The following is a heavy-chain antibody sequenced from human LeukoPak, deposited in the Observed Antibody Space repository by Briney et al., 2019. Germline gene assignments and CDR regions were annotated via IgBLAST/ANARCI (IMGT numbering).Heavy chain of an antibody. CDR1: GYSISSGYY. J-gene: IGHJ4*02. CDR2: IYHSGIT. D-gene: IGHD3-22*01. V-gene: IGHV4-38-2*02. CDR3: ARVRYFDSSGNYYDFDY. Sequence: PSETLSLTCTVSGYSISSGYYWGWIRQPPGKGLEWIGNIYHSGITYYNPSLKSRVTISVDTSKNQFSLKLRSVTAADTAVYYCARVRYFDSSGNYYDFDYWGQGTLVTVSS.